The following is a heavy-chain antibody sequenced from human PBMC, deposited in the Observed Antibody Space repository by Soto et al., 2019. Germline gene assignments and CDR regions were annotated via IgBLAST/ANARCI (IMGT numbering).Heavy chain of an antibody. CDR1: GGSISSGGYS. CDR3: ASRYYYDSSGYQGFDY. D-gene: IGHD3-22*01. V-gene: IGHV4-30-2*01. Sequence: QLQLQESGSGLVKPSQTLSLTCAVSGGSISSGGYSWSWIRQPPGKGLEWIGYIYHSGSTYYNPSLKSRVTISVDRSKNQFSLKLSSVTAADTAVYYCASRYYYDSSGYQGFDYWGQGPLVTVSS. J-gene: IGHJ4*02. CDR2: IYHSGST.